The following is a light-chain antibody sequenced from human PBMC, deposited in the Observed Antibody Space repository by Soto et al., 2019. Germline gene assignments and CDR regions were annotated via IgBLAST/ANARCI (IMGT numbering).Light chain of an antibody. CDR3: QQYVSSET. CDR1: QSVDSSF. J-gene: IGKJ1*01. V-gene: IGKV3-20*01. CDR2: GAS. Sequence: EIVLTQSPGSLSLSPGERATLSCRASQSVDSSFFAWYQQKPGQAPRLLIYGASKTATGIPARFSGSGSGSEFTLTVSRLEPEAFAVYYCQQYVSSETFGQGTKVEIK.